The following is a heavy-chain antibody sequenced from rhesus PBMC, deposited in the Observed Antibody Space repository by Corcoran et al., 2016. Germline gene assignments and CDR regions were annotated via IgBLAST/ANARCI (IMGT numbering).Heavy chain of an antibody. Sequence: QLQLQESGPGLVKPSETLSLTCAVSGGSIYGYSWSWIRQPPGKGLEWIGDIDVNVAGTTYNPSLKSRVTISKDTSKNQFSLNLRSVSAADTAVYYCARRGNFDAFDFWGQGLRVTVSS. CDR3: ARRGNFDAFDF. V-gene: IGHV4-81*01. CDR2: IDVNVAGT. CDR1: GGSIYGYS. J-gene: IGHJ3*01.